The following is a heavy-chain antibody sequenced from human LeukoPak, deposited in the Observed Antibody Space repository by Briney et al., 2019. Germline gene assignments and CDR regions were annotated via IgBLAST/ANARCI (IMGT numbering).Heavy chain of an antibody. CDR2: IWYDGSNK. J-gene: IGHJ4*02. D-gene: IGHD2-15*01. V-gene: IGHV3-33*01. CDR3: ARGRLRYCSGGSCYSGYFDY. Sequence: PGGSLRLSCAASGFTFSSYGMHWVRQAPGKGLEWVAVIWYDGSNKYYADSVKGRFTISRDNSKNTLYLQMNSLRAEDTAVYYCARGRLRYCSGGSCYSGYFDYWGQGTLVTVSS. CDR1: GFTFSSYG.